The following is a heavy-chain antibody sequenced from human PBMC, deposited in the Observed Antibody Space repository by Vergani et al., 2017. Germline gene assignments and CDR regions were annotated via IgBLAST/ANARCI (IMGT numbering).Heavy chain of an antibody. CDR1: GFPFRGYA. CDR2: ISGIGGST. CDR3: AKDKRSRLLWFGELRTTFDY. J-gene: IGHJ4*02. V-gene: IGHV3-23*01. D-gene: IGHD3-10*01. Sequence: EVQLLESGEGLLQPGGSLRLSCPASGFPFRGYAISWVRQAPGPGLEWVSAISGIGGSTYYADSVKGRFTISRDNSKNTLYLQINSLRAEDTAVYYCAKDKRSRLLWFGELRTTFDYWGQGTLVTVSS.